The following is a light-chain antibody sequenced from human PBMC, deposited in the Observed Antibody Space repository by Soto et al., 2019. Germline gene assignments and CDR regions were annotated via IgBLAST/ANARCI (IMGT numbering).Light chain of an antibody. CDR3: CSYAGTYTLWV. V-gene: IGLV2-11*01. Sequence: QSALTQPCSVSGSPGQSVTISCTGTSSDVGGYNYVSWYQQYPGKAPKLIIYDVSKRPSGVPDRFSGSKSGNTASLTISGLQAEDEADYYCCSYAGTYTLWVFGGGTKLTVL. CDR1: SSDVGGYNY. J-gene: IGLJ3*02. CDR2: DVS.